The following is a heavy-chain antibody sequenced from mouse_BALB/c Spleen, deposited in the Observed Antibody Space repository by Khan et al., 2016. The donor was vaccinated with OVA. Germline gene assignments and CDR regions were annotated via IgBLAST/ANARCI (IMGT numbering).Heavy chain of an antibody. V-gene: IGHV1S132*01. Sequence: QVQLQQSGAELAKPGASVKLSCRTSGYTFTNYWIQWVKQRPGQGLGWIGQIFPGTGTTYYNENFKGKATLTIDSSSSTVYMHLSSLTSEDAAVYFCERGYVSNYGFAYWGQGTLVTVSA. CDR2: IFPGTGTT. D-gene: IGHD1-1*01. CDR1: GYTFTNYW. CDR3: ERGYVSNYGFAY. J-gene: IGHJ3*01.